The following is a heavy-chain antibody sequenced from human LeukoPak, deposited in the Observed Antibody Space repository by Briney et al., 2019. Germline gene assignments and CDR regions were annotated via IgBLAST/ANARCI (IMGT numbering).Heavy chain of an antibody. CDR1: GFTFNIYA. CDR2: ISDSGGST. J-gene: IGHJ4*01. D-gene: IGHD7-27*01. V-gene: IGHV3-23*01. Sequence: GVSLRLSCAPSGFTFNIYAMTWVRQAPGKGLEWVSLISDSGGSTYYADSVKGRFTISRDNPKNTLYLQMNSLRAEDTAVYYCAKINWGSRYFDYWGQGSLVGVSS. CDR3: AKINWGSRYFDY.